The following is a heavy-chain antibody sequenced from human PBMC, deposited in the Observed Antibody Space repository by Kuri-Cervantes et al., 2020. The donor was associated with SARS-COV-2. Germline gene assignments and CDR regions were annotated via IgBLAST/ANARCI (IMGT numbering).Heavy chain of an antibody. Sequence: QTLSLTCAVYGGSFSGYYWSWIRQPPGKGLEWIGEINHSGSTNYNPSLKSRVTISVDTSKNQFSLKLSSVTAADTAVYYCARDLAYDISGYAFDYWGQGTLVTVSS. J-gene: IGHJ4*02. CDR1: GGSFSGYY. V-gene: IGHV4-34*01. D-gene: IGHD3-22*01. CDR3: ARDLAYDISGYAFDY. CDR2: INHSGST.